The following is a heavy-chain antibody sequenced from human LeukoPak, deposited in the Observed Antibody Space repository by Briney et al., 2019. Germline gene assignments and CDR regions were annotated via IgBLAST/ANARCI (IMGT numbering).Heavy chain of an antibody. CDR3: ASYYCSSTSCYELPLYNWFDP. CDR2: IYYSGST. D-gene: IGHD2-2*01. J-gene: IGHJ5*02. V-gene: IGHV4-39*01. CDR1: GGSISSSSYY. Sequence: SETLSLTCTVSGGSISSSSYYWCWIRQPPGKGLEWIGSIYYSGSTYYNPSLKSRVTISVDTSKNQFSLKLSSVTAADTAVYYCASYYCSSTSCYELPLYNWFDPWGQGTLVTVSS.